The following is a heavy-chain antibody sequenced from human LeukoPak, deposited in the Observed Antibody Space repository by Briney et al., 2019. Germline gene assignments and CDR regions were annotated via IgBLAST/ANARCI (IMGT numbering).Heavy chain of an antibody. CDR3: AKEPVGRLAAAGHGYY. CDR2: ISGSGAGT. J-gene: IGHJ4*02. V-gene: IGHV3-23*01. D-gene: IGHD6-13*01. Sequence: PGGSLRLSCAVSGFTFSSYAMNWARQAPGKGLEWVSGISGSGAGTYYADSVKGRFTISRDNSKNTLYLQMNSLRAEDTAVYYCAKEPVGRLAAAGHGYYWGQGTLVTVSS. CDR1: GFTFSSYA.